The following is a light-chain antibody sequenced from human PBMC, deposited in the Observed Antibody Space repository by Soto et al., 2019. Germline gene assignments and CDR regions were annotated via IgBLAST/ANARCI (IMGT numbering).Light chain of an antibody. Sequence: DIQMTQSPSTLSASVGDRITITCRASQSVGPWLAWYQQKPGKAPNLHISDVSNLESGVPSRFSGSGSGTEFTLTISSLQPDDVATYYCQQYHIFWPFCQGTKVDIK. CDR2: DVS. CDR3: QQYHIFWP. J-gene: IGKJ1*01. CDR1: QSVGPW. V-gene: IGKV1-5*01.